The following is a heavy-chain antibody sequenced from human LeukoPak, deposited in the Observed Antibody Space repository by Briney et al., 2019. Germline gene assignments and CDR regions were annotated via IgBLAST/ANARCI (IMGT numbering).Heavy chain of an antibody. CDR1: GFTFSSYG. CDR2: ISYDGSNK. J-gene: IGHJ4*02. Sequence: GRSLRLSCAASGFTFSSYGMHWVRQAPGKGLEWVAVISYDGSNKYYADSVKGRFTISRDNSKNTLYLQMNSLRAEDTAVYYCAKYDSSGYYYDQSYYFDYWGQGTLVTVSS. V-gene: IGHV3-30*18. D-gene: IGHD3-22*01. CDR3: AKYDSSGYYYDQSYYFDY.